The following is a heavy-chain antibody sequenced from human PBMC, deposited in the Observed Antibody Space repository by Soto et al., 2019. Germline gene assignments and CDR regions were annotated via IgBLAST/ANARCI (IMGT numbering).Heavy chain of an antibody. D-gene: IGHD4-17*01. Sequence: PSETLSLTCTVSGGSISSSSYYWGWIRQPPGKGLEWIGSIYYSGSTYYNPSLKSRVTISVDTSKNQFSLKLSSVTAADTAVYYCARRDYGGTNYSGMDVWGQGTTVTVSS. CDR2: IYYSGST. CDR3: ARRDYGGTNYSGMDV. J-gene: IGHJ6*02. V-gene: IGHV4-39*01. CDR1: GGSISSSSYY.